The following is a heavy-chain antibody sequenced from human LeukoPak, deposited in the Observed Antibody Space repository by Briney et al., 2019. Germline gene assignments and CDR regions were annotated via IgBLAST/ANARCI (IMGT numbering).Heavy chain of an antibody. D-gene: IGHD3-9*01. CDR3: ARDQGLTGYFDY. Sequence: KPGGSLRLSCAASGFTFSSYSMNWVRQAPGKGLEWVSYLSSSSNYRYYADSVKGRFTVSRDNAKNSLYLQMNSLTAEDTAVYYCARDQGLTGYFDYWGQGTLVTVSS. J-gene: IGHJ4*02. CDR1: GFTFSSYS. CDR2: LSSSSNYR. V-gene: IGHV3-21*01.